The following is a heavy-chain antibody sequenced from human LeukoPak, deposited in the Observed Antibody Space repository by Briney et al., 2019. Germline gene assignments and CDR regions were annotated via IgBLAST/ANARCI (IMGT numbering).Heavy chain of an antibody. J-gene: IGHJ4*02. CDR2: INRGGTT. CDR1: GGSFSGYY. D-gene: IGHD3-10*01. V-gene: IGHV4-34*01. Sequence: KPSETLSLTCAGYGGSFSGYYWSWIRQPPGKGLEWIGEINRGGTTAYNPSLKSRVTISVDSSKNQFSLKLSSVTAADTAVYYCARGYGSGSYYNGGWGQGTLVTVSS. CDR3: ARGYGSGSYYNGG.